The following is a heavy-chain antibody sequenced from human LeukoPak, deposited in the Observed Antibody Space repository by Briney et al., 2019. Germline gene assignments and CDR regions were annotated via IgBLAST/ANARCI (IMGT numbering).Heavy chain of an antibody. D-gene: IGHD4-11*01. Sequence: PGGSLRLSCAASAGFTISSYWMNWVRQAPGKGLEWVANIKQDGSEKNYVDSVKGRFTISRDNAKNSLYLQMNSLRAEDTAVYYCARRRVTTGFYYYYMDVWGKGTTVTVSS. CDR3: ARRRVTTGFYYYYMDV. V-gene: IGHV3-7*01. CDR2: IKQDGSEK. J-gene: IGHJ6*03. CDR1: AGFTISSYW.